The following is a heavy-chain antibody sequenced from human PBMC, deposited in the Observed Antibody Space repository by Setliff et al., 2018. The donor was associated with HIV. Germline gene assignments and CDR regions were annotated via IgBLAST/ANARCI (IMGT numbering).Heavy chain of an antibody. Sequence: PSETLSLTCTVSGGSISGGGYYWSWIRQHPGKGLDWIGNIYYIGNTDYNPSLKSRVTISIGTSKNQFSLKLSSVTAADTAIYYCARVPRITTLRNAFDIWGPGTMVTVSS. CDR1: GGSISGGGYY. J-gene: IGHJ3*02. V-gene: IGHV4-31*03. CDR3: ARVPRITTLRNAFDI. D-gene: IGHD3-3*01. CDR2: IYYIGNT.